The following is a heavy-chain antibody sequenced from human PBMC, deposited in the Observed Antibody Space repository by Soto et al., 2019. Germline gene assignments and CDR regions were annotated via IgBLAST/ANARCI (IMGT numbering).Heavy chain of an antibody. V-gene: IGHV1-69*01. CDR1: GGTFSSYA. Sequence: QVQLVQSGAEVKKPGSSVKVSCKASGGTFSSYAISWVRQAPGQGLEWMGGIIPIFGTANYAQKFQGRVTITADESTSSGYMELSSLRSEDTAVYYCARDLAPWGNSTRTNDPWGQGTLVTVSS. CDR2: IIPIFGTA. J-gene: IGHJ5*02. D-gene: IGHD1-1*01. CDR3: ARDLAPWGNSTRTNDP.